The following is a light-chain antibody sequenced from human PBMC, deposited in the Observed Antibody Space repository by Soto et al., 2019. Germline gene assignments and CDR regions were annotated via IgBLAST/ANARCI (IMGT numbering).Light chain of an antibody. Sequence: EIVLTQSPATLSLSPVEIATLSCRASPSVTNYLAWYQQKPGQAPRLLIYGAFNRATGIPARFSGSGSGTDFTLTISSLEPEDFAVYYCQQRNIWPPVTFGQGTQLEIK. CDR2: GAF. V-gene: IGKV3-11*01. J-gene: IGKJ5*01. CDR3: QQRNIWPPVT. CDR1: PSVTNY.